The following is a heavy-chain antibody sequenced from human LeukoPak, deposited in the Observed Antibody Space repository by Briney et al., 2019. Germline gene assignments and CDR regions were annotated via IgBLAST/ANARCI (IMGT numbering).Heavy chain of an antibody. J-gene: IGHJ4*02. D-gene: IGHD2-8*02. Sequence: GGSLRLSCAASGFTFSSYAMSWVRQAPGKGMEWVSGISGSGSNTYYADSVKGRFTISRDTSKNTLYLQMNSLRAEDTAVYFCAKSGVGGVKYYFDYSGQGTLVTVSS. CDR2: ISGSGSNT. CDR1: GFTFSSYA. V-gene: IGHV3-23*01. CDR3: AKSGVGGVKYYFDY.